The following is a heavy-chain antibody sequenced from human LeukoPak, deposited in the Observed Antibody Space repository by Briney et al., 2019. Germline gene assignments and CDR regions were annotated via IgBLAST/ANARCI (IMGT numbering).Heavy chain of an antibody. Sequence: SETLSLTCTVSGGSISSSTYYWGWIRQPPGKGLEWIGYIYYSGSTYYNPSLKSRVTISVDTSKNQFSLKLSSVTAADTAVYYCARELFGGNSFDYWGQGTLVTVSS. CDR1: GGSISSSTYY. V-gene: IGHV4-31*03. CDR2: IYYSGST. CDR3: ARELFGGNSFDY. D-gene: IGHD4-23*01. J-gene: IGHJ4*02.